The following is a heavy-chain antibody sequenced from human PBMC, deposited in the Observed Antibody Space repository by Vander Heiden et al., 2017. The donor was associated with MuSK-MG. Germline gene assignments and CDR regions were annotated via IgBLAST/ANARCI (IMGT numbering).Heavy chain of an antibody. CDR2: ISSRSSYI. CDR3: ARDYGGNSGAAY. J-gene: IGHJ4*02. V-gene: IGHV3-21*01. D-gene: IGHD4-17*01. Sequence: EVQLVESGGGLVKPGGSLGLSCPASGIPFISYSMNWVRQAPGKGVEWVLSISSRSSYIYYADAVKGRFTISRDNAKNSLYLQMNSLRAEDTAVYYCARDYGGNSGAAYWGQGTLVTVSS. CDR1: GIPFISYS.